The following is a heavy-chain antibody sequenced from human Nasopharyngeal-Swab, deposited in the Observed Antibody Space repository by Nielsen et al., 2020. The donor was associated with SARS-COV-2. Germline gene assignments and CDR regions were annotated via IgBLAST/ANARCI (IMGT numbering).Heavy chain of an antibody. V-gene: IGHV1-18*01. J-gene: IGHJ6*02. CDR3: ASEGFRYDSSGYYHYYYYGMDV. Sequence: ASVKVSCKASGYTFTSYGISWVRQAPGQGLEWMGWISAYNGNTNYAQKLQGRVTMTTDTSTSTAYMELRSLRSDDTAVYYCASEGFRYDSSGYYHYYYYGMDVWGQGTTVTVSS. D-gene: IGHD3-22*01. CDR2: ISAYNGNT. CDR1: GYTFTSYG.